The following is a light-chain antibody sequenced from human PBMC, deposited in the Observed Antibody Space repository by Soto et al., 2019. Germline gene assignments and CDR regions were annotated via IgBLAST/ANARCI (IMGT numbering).Light chain of an antibody. Sequence: DIQMTQSPSSLSASVGDRVTITCRASQSISSYLNWYQQKPGKAPKRLIYAAFTLQSGVPSRFSGSGSETEFTLTIYGLQAEDFATYYCLQHNSFPWKFGQGTKVDIK. J-gene: IGKJ1*01. CDR2: AAF. CDR1: QSISSY. V-gene: IGKV1-17*01. CDR3: LQHNSFPWK.